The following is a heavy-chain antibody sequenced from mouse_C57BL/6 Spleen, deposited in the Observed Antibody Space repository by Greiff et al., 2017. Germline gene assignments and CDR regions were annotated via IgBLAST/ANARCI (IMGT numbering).Heavy chain of an antibody. J-gene: IGHJ4*01. CDR1: GYTFTSYW. V-gene: IGHV1-64*01. CDR2: IHTNSGST. Sequence: QVQLQQPGAELVKPGASVKLSCKASGYTFTSYWMHWVKQRPGQGLEWIGMIHTNSGSTNYNEKFKSKATLTVDKSYSTADMQLSSLTSEDAAVYYCARPLPTRGYAMDYWGQGTSVTVSS. CDR3: ARPLPTRGYAMDY. D-gene: IGHD5-5*01.